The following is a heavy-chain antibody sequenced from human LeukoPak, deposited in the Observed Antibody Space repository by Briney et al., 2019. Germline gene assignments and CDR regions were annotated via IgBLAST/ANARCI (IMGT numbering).Heavy chain of an antibody. CDR2: IDYSGGST. CDR1: GFTLSSYE. V-gene: IGHV3-23*01. CDR3: AELGITMIGGV. Sequence: GGSLRLSCTVSGFTLSSYEMSWIRQAPGKGLEWVSSIDYSGGSTYYADSVKGRFTISRDNSKNTLYLQMNSLRAEDTAVYYCAELGITMIGGVWGKGTTVTISS. D-gene: IGHD3-10*02. J-gene: IGHJ6*04.